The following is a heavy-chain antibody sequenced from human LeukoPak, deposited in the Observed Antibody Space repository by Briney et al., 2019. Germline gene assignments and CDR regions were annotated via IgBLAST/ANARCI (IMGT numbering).Heavy chain of an antibody. CDR2: INSNSADT. Sequence: ASVTVSFTTSGYSFIDYYIHWVRQAPGQGLEWMGWINSNSADTNYAQKFQGRVTITRDKSISTAYMELSRLTSYDTAVYYCARVAPPPDYGSGSRYYYYMDVWGKGTTVTISS. CDR3: ARVAPPPDYGSGSRYYYYMDV. CDR1: GYSFIDYY. D-gene: IGHD3-10*01. V-gene: IGHV1-2*02. J-gene: IGHJ6*03.